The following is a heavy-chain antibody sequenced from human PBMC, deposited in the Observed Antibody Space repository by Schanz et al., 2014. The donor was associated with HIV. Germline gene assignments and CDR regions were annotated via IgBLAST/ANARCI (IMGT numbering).Heavy chain of an antibody. Sequence: QVQLVQSGAEVKKPGSSVKVACKASGGTSSIYAXXXXXXXXXTGLEHTGAPPPPSGTPFYAQKFQGRVEITADKSTGTVYMDLGSLTSEDTAVYFCARDIKYDDPFQYGMDVWGQGTTVSVSS. J-gene: IGHJ6*02. V-gene: IGHV1-69*06. CDR1: GGTSSIYA. CDR3: ARDIKYDDPFQYGMDV. D-gene: IGHD1-1*01. CDR2: PPPPSGTP.